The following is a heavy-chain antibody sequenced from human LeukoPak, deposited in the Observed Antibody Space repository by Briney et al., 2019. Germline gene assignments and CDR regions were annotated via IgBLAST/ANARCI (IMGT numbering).Heavy chain of an antibody. D-gene: IGHD2-21*02. CDR2: IYYSGST. V-gene: IGHV4-59*01. J-gene: IGHJ4*02. CDR3: ARVMERVTATTFDY. Sequence: PSETRSLTCTVSGGSISSYYWSWIRQPPGKGLEWIGYIYYSGSTNYNPSLKSRVTISVDTSKNQFSLKLSSVTAADTAVYYCARVMERVTATTFDYWGQGTLVTVSS. CDR1: GGSISSYY.